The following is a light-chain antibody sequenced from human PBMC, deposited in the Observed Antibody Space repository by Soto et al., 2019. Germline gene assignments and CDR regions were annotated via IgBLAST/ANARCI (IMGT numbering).Light chain of an antibody. CDR1: QSVSSNY. CDR3: QQYGSSPSIT. J-gene: IGKJ5*01. Sequence: EIVLTQSPGTLSLYPGERATLSCRASQSVSSNYLAWYQQKPGQAPRLLIYGASSRATGIPDRFSGSGSGTDFTLTISRLEPEDFAVYYCQQYGSSPSITFGQGTRLEIK. V-gene: IGKV3-20*01. CDR2: GAS.